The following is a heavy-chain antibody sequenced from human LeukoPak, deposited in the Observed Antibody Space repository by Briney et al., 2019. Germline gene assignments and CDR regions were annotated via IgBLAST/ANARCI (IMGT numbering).Heavy chain of an antibody. CDR2: ISYSGST. V-gene: IGHV4-59*08. J-gene: IGHJ4*02. D-gene: IGHD6-13*01. CDR1: GASISSYY. Sequence: SETLSLTCTVSGASISSYYWSWIRQPPGKGLEWIGYISYSGSTNYNPSLKSRVTMSVDTSKNQFSLKLSSVTAADTAVYYCARRGMAAAAGTEYWGQGTLVTVSS. CDR3: ARRGMAAAAGTEY.